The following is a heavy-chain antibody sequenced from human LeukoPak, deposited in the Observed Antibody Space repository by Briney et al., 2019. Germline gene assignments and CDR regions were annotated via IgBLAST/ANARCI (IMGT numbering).Heavy chain of an antibody. CDR1: GFSFKTYE. Sequence: GGSLRQSCVASGFSFKTYEMNWVRQAPGKGLEWISYISVGGSDEDYADSVKGRFSISRDNAKNSLFLQMNSLRVEDTAVYYCARDVGFNNGWPAWGEGTLVTVSS. V-gene: IGHV3-48*03. CDR3: ARDVGFNNGWPA. CDR2: ISVGGSDE. J-gene: IGHJ5*02. D-gene: IGHD6-19*01.